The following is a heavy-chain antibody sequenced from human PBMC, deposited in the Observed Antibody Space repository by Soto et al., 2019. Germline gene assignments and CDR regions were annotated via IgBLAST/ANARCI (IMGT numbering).Heavy chain of an antibody. J-gene: IGHJ3*02. CDR3: ARPTRDNAFDI. CDR2: IGGSSGST. CDR1: GFTFSSYA. V-gene: IGHV3-23*01. Sequence: GGSLRLSCAASGFTFSSYAMSWVRQAPGKGLEWISAIGGSSGSTCYADSVKGRFTISRDNAKNSLYLRMNSLRTEDTAVYFCARPTRDNAFDIWGQGTMVTVSS. D-gene: IGHD2-2*01.